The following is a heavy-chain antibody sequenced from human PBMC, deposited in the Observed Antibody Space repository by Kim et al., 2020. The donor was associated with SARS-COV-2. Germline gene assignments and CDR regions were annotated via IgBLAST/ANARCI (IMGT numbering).Heavy chain of an antibody. V-gene: IGHV3-30*04. J-gene: IGHJ6*02. D-gene: IGHD6-13*01. Sequence: GGSLRLSCAASGFTFSSYAMHWVRQAPGKGLEWVAVISYDGSNKYYADSVKGRFTISRDNSKKTLYLQMNSLRAEDTAVYYCARERGQQLVYYYYYGMDVWGQGTTVTVSS. CDR1: GFTFSSYA. CDR3: ARERGQQLVYYYYYGMDV. CDR2: ISYDGSNK.